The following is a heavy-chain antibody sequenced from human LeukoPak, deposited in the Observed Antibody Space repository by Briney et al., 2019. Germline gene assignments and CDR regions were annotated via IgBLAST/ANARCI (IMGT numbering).Heavy chain of an antibody. CDR1: GYTFTSYG. Sequence: ASVKVSCKASGYTFTSYGISWVRQAPGQGLEWMGWISAYNGNTNYAQKLQGRVTMTTDTSTSTAYMELRSLRSDETAVYYCARDRASYGDYPTDFDYWGQGTLVTVSS. J-gene: IGHJ4*02. CDR2: ISAYNGNT. V-gene: IGHV1-18*01. D-gene: IGHD4-17*01. CDR3: ARDRASYGDYPTDFDY.